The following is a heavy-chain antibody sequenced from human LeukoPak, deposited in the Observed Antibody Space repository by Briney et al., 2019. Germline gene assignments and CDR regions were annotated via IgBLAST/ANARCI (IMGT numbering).Heavy chain of an antibody. D-gene: IGHD6-13*01. CDR2: INNSGST. CDR3: ATALPGGQQFVGDLCDP. Sequence: SESLSLTCALYAGSSTSYYWSWIRHPPQKGPEWIGEINNSGSTNYNPSLKSRVTISVATPKNQLSLKLSSLTLAAPTVYYCATALPGGQQFVGDLCDPGGKGTLVTVS. CDR1: AGSSTSYY. V-gene: IGHV4-34*01. J-gene: IGHJ5*02.